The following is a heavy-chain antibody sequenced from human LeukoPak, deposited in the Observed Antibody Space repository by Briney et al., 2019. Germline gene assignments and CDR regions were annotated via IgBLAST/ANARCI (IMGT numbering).Heavy chain of an antibody. CDR3: AREAGTEEIYYYYYYMDV. J-gene: IGHJ6*03. CDR1: GYSFTSYG. V-gene: IGHV1-18*01. CDR2: ISAYNGNT. Sequence: ASVKVSCKASGYSFTSYGISWVRQAPGPGLEWMGWISAYNGNTNYAQKLQGRVTMTTDTSTSTTYMDLRSLRSDDTAVYYCAREAGTEEIYYYYYYMDVWGKGTTVTVSS. D-gene: IGHD1-1*01.